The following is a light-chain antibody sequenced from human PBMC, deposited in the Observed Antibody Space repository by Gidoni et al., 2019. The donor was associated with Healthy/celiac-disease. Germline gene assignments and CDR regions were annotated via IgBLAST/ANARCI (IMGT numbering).Light chain of an antibody. CDR3: QQLNSYPSIT. J-gene: IGKJ5*01. CDR2: AAS. V-gene: IGKV1-9*01. Sequence: DIQLTQSPSFLSASVGDRVTITCRASQGISSYLAWYQQKPGKAPKLLIYAASTLQSGVPSRFSGSGSGTEFTLTISILQPEDFATYYCQQLNSYPSITFGQGTRLEIK. CDR1: QGISSY.